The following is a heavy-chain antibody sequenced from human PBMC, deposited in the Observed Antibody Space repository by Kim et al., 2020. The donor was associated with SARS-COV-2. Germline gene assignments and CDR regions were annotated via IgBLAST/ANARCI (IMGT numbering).Heavy chain of an antibody. CDR2: ISAYNGNT. J-gene: IGHJ6*02. V-gene: IGHV1-18*01. D-gene: IGHD2-15*01. CDR1: GYTFTSYG. Sequence: ASVKVSCKASGYTFTSYGISWVRQAPGQGLEWMGWISAYNGNTNYAQKLQGRVTMTTDTSTSTAYMELRSLRSDDTAVYYCARDLGSSLSLYYYYYGMDVWGQGTTVTVSS. CDR3: ARDLGSSLSLYYYYYGMDV.